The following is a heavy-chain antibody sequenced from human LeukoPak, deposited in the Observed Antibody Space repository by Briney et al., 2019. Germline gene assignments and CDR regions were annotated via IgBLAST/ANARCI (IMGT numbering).Heavy chain of an antibody. J-gene: IGHJ6*03. CDR3: AKELWNYDYYYYYMDV. D-gene: IGHD1-7*01. CDR1: GFTFSSYA. Sequence: PGGSLRLSCAASGFTFSSYAMSWVRQAPGKGLEWVSAISGSGGSTYYADSVKGRFTISRDNSKNTLYLQMNSLRAEDTAVYYCAKELWNYDYYYYYMDVWGKGTTVTVSS. CDR2: ISGSGGST. V-gene: IGHV3-23*01.